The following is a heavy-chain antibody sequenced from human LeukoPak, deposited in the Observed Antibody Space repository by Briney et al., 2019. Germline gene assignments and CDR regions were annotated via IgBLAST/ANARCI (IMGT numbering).Heavy chain of an antibody. D-gene: IGHD3-22*01. CDR1: GYTFTCYY. CDR2: INPSGGST. Sequence: AALVKVSCKASGYTFTCYYMHWVRQAPGQGLEWVGIINPSGGSTSYAQKFQGRVTMTRDTSTSTVYMGLSSLRSEDTAVYYCARGDVYSSGYYFHYYGMDVWGQGTTVTVSS. CDR3: ARGDVYSSGYYFHYYGMDV. J-gene: IGHJ6*02. V-gene: IGHV1-46*01.